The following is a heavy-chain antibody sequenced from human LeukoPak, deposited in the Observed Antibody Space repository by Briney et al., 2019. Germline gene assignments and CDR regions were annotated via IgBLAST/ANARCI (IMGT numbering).Heavy chain of an antibody. J-gene: IGHJ5*02. Sequence: SETLSLTCTVSGGSISSGGYYWSWIRQHPGKGLEWIGYIYYSGSTYYNPSLKSRVTISVDTSKNQFSLELSSVTAADTAVYYCAITTTYKESWFDPWGQGTLVTVSP. D-gene: IGHD5-12*01. V-gene: IGHV4-31*03. CDR1: GGSISSGGYY. CDR3: AITTTYKESWFDP. CDR2: IYYSGST.